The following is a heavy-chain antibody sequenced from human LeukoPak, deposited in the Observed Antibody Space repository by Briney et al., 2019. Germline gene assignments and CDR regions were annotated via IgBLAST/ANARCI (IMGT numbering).Heavy chain of an antibody. Sequence: GGSLRLSCAASGFTFSSYAMSWVRQAPGKGLEWVSAISGSGGSTYYADSVKGRFTISRDNSKNTLYLQMNSLRAEDTAVYYCAKDPHLGSGWVLGDYFDYWGQGTLVTVSS. CDR2: ISGSGGST. CDR3: AKDPHLGSGWVLGDYFDY. CDR1: GFTFSSYA. J-gene: IGHJ4*02. D-gene: IGHD6-25*01. V-gene: IGHV3-23*01.